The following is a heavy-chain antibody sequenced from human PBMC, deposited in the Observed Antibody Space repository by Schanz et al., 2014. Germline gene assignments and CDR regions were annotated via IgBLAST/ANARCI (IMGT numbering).Heavy chain of an antibody. D-gene: IGHD5-12*01. V-gene: IGHV3-73*01. CDR1: GFNFSNYD. CDR2: IRSKPNNYAT. J-gene: IGHJ6*03. Sequence: VQLVESGGGVVQPGRSLRLSCAASGFNFSNYDIHWVRQAPGKGLEWVGHIRSKPNNYATEYAASMKGRFTISRDDSKNTTYLQMNSLKTEDTAVYYCARVDSGYDSHLYYYYYYMDVWGKGTTVTVAS. CDR3: ARVDSGYDSHLYYYYYYMDV.